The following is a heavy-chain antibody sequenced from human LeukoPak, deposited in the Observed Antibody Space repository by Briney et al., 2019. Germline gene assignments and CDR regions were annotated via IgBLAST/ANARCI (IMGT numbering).Heavy chain of an antibody. V-gene: IGHV4-39*07. CDR2: VDYTGIT. Sequence: SETLSLTCTVSGGSISSSGYYWGWIRQPPGKGLEWIGSVDYTGITSHSPSLKSRVTISVDKSKNQFSLKLSSVTAADTAVYYCARALDSSGWSRNGYFDYWGQGTLVTVSS. J-gene: IGHJ4*02. CDR3: ARALDSSGWSRNGYFDY. D-gene: IGHD6-19*01. CDR1: GGSISSSGYY.